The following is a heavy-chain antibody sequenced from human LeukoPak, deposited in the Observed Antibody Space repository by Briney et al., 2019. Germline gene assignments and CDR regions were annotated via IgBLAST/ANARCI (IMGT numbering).Heavy chain of an antibody. CDR3: ARNRDGYNSFDY. J-gene: IGHJ4*02. V-gene: IGHV4-31*03. CDR1: GGSISSGSYY. D-gene: IGHD5-24*01. Sequence: TSSETLSLTCTVSGGSISSGSYYWSWIRQHPGKGLEWIGYIYYSGSSYYNPSLRSRVTISVDTSKNHFSLKLSSVTAADTAVYYCARNRDGYNSFDYWGQGTLVTVSS. CDR2: IYYSGSS.